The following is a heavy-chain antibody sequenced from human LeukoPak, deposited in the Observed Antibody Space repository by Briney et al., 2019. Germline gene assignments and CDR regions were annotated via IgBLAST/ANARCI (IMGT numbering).Heavy chain of an antibody. CDR3: ARDKGSYGYFDY. V-gene: IGHV3-9*01. CDR1: GLTFDDYA. D-gene: IGHD5-18*01. CDR2: ISWNSGSI. J-gene: IGHJ4*02. Sequence: GGSLRLSCAASGLTFDDYAMHWVRQAPGKGLEWVSGISWNSGSIGYADSVKGRFTISRDNAKNSLYLQMNSLRAEDTAMYYCARDKGSYGYFDYWGQGTLVTVSS.